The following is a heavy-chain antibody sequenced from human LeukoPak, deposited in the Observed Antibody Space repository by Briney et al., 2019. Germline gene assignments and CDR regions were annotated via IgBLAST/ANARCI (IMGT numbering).Heavy chain of an antibody. D-gene: IGHD1-26*01. J-gene: IGHJ4*02. Sequence: SGTLSLTCTVSGGPVSSSSYYWGWVRQSPEKGLECIGTIYYAGDTYYNPSLKSRLTISVDTSKNQFSLKLRSVTAADTAVYYCATWDSGRYSQIDNWGQGTLVTVSS. CDR2: IYYAGDT. CDR3: ATWDSGRYSQIDN. CDR1: GGPVSSSSYY. V-gene: IGHV4-39*01.